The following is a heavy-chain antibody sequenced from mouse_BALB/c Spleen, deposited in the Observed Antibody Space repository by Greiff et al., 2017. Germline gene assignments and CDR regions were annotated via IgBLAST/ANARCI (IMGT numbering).Heavy chain of an antibody. D-gene: IGHD2-14*01. J-gene: IGHJ3*01. CDR2: INPDSSTI. V-gene: IGHV4-1*02. CDR1: GFDFSRYW. Sequence: EVMLVESGGGLVQPGGSLKLSCAASGFDFSRYWMSWVRQAPGKGLEWIGEINPDSSTINYTPSLKDKFIISRDNAKNTLYLQMSKVRSEDTALYYCARPGAYYRSWFAYWGQGTLVTVSA. CDR3: ARPGAYYRSWFAY.